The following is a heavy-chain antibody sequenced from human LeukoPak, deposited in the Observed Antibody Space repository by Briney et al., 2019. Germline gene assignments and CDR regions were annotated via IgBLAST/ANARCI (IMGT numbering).Heavy chain of an antibody. D-gene: IGHD6-25*01. CDR3: VRALPSAG. Sequence: GASVKVSCKASGYTFTSYFMHWVRQAPGQGPEWMGWISPASGDTIYAQKFRGRVTMTRDTSITTAYMEMTSLRFDDTAVYYCVRALPSAGWGQGTLVTVSS. CDR1: GYTFTSYF. J-gene: IGHJ4*02. V-gene: IGHV1-2*02. CDR2: ISPASGDT.